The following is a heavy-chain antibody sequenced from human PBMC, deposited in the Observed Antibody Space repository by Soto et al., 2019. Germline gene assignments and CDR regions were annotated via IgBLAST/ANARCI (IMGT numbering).Heavy chain of an antibody. J-gene: IGHJ4*02. D-gene: IGHD2-15*01. CDR2: IYHSGST. CDR3: ARYCSGGSCYGPAFDY. V-gene: IGHV4-30-2*01. CDR1: GGSISSGGYS. Sequence: QLQLQESGSGLVKPSQTLSLTCAVSGGSISSGGYSWSWIRQPPGKGLEWIGYIYHSGSTYYNPSLQSRGTISVDRSKNQFSLKLSSVTAADTAVYYCARYCSGGSCYGPAFDYWGQGTLVTVSS.